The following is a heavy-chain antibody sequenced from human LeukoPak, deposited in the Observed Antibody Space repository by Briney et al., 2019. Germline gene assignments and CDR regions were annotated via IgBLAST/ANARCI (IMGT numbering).Heavy chain of an antibody. Sequence: GESLKISCKGSGYSFTSYWIGWVRQMPGEGLEWMGIIYPGDSDTRYSPSFQGQVTISADKSISTAYLQWSSLKASDTAMYYCACTPIDSGGYFPMEYYFAYWGQGTLVTVSS. V-gene: IGHV5-51*01. CDR3: ACTPIDSGGYFPMEYYFAY. D-gene: IGHD3-22*01. CDR2: IYPGDSDT. CDR1: GYSFTSYW. J-gene: IGHJ4*02.